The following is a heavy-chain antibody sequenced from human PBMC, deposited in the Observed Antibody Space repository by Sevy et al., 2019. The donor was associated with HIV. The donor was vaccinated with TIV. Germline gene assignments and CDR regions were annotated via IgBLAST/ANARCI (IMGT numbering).Heavy chain of an antibody. D-gene: IGHD3-22*01. CDR2: ISSKGGST. CDR3: VKVSVDSSGYYFYYFDY. CDR1: GFTFSSYA. V-gene: IGHV3-64D*06. J-gene: IGHJ4*02. Sequence: GGLRLSCSASGFTFSSYAMHWVRQAPGKGLEYVSAISSKGGSTYYADSVNARFTITSDNSKNTLYLQMSSLRAEDTAADYCVKVSVDSSGYYFYYFDYWGQGTLVTVSS.